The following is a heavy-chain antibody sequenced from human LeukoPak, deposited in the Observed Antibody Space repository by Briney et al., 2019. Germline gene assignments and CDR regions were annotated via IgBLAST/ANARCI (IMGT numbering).Heavy chain of an antibody. CDR2: IFYSGST. CDR1: GGSISSSSYY. V-gene: IGHV4-39*01. J-gene: IGHJ4*02. Sequence: PSETLSLTCTVSGGSISSSSYYWGWIRQPPGKGLEWIGSIFYSGSTYYNPSLKSRVTISVDTSRNQFSLKLSSVTAADTAVYYCARGTTVRGLDYWGQGSLVTVSS. D-gene: IGHD4-11*01. CDR3: ARGTTVRGLDY.